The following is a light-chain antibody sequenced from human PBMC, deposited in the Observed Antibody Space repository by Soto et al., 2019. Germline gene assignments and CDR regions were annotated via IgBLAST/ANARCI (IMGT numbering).Light chain of an antibody. CDR2: TAS. CDR3: QQYDTYSGLT. V-gene: IGKV1-5*03. Sequence: DIQMTQSPSILSASVGDRVTITCRASQSISTWLAWYQQKPGKAPKPLIYTASNLESGVPSRFSGSGSGTEFTLTISSLQPDDFATYHCQQYDTYSGLTFGGGTTVEIK. CDR1: QSISTW. J-gene: IGKJ4*01.